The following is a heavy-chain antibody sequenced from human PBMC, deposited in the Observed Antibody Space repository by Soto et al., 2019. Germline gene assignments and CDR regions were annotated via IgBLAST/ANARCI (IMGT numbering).Heavy chain of an antibody. D-gene: IGHD2-2*01. CDR3: AKAGCSSTSCYPDYYYYMDV. CDR1: GFTFSSYA. J-gene: IGHJ6*03. CDR2: ISGSGGST. V-gene: IGHV3-23*01. Sequence: PGGSLRLSCAASGFTFSSYAMSWVRQAPGRGLEWVSAISGSGGSTYYADSVKGRFTISRDNSKNTLYLQMNSLRAEDTAVYYCAKAGCSSTSCYPDYYYYMDVWGKGTTVTAP.